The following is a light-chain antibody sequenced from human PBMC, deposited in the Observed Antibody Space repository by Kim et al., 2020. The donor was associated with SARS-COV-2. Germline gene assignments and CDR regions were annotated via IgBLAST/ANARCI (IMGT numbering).Light chain of an antibody. Sequence: ASVGDQVTIPFRAHQSICTWVAWEQPKPGKAPKLLIYDASTLQSGVSSRVSGSGSGTEFTLTISSLQPDDVATYFCQQYDTSSRAFGQGTKVDIK. CDR2: DAS. J-gene: IGKJ1*01. V-gene: IGKV1-5*01. CDR1: QSICTW. CDR3: QQYDTSSRA.